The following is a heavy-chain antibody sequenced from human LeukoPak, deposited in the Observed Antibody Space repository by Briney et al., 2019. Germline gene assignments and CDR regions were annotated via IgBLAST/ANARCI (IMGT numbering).Heavy chain of an antibody. Sequence: GGSLRLSCAASGFTFSSYGMHWVRQAPGKGLEWVAVISYDGSNKYHADSVKGRFTISRDNSKNTLYLQMNSLRAEDTAVYYCAKDVSGSWIFDYWGQGTLVTVSS. J-gene: IGHJ4*02. V-gene: IGHV3-30*18. D-gene: IGHD1-26*01. CDR1: GFTFSSYG. CDR3: AKDVSGSWIFDY. CDR2: ISYDGSNK.